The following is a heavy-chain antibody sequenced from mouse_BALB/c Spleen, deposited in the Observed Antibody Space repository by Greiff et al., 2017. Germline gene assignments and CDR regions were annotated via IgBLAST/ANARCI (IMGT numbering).Heavy chain of an antibody. J-gene: IGHJ4*01. D-gene: IGHD2-3*01. CDR1: GYSFTSYW. CDR3: ARVGDGYPYYYAMDY. CDR2: IDPSDSET. Sequence: QVQLQQSGPQLVRPGASVKISCKASGYSFTSYWMHWVKQRPGQGLEWIGMIDPSDSETRLNQKFKDKATLTVDKSSSTAYMQLSSPTSEDSAVYYCARVGDGYPYYYAMDYWGQGTSVTVSS. V-gene: IGHV1S126*01.